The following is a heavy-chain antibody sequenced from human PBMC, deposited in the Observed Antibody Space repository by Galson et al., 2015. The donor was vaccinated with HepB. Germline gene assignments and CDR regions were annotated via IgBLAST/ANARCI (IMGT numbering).Heavy chain of an antibody. J-gene: IGHJ2*01. V-gene: IGHV3-30*03. CDR2: ISSDGTDK. D-gene: IGHD2/OR15-2a*01. CDR1: GFIFGNYA. Sequence: SLRLSCAASGFIFGNYAMHWIRQAPGKGLEWMSFISSDGTDKYYAASVKGRFTVSRDNSKNTLYLQLNNLRPEDTAMYYCARDILRINTPFITSLLFDLWGRGTLVSVSA. CDR3: ARDILRINTPFITSLLFDL.